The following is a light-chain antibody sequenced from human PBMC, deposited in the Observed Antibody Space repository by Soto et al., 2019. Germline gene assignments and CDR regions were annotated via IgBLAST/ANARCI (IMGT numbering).Light chain of an antibody. V-gene: IGKV3-20*01. CDR2: GAS. CDR3: QQFGSSPGFT. Sequence: EIVLTQSPGTLSLSPGERATLSCRARQSINSRYLAWYQQKPGQAPRLLIYGASSRATGIPDRFSGSGSGTDFTLTISRLEPEDFAGYYCQQFGSSPGFTFGPGTKVDIK. J-gene: IGKJ3*01. CDR1: QSINSRY.